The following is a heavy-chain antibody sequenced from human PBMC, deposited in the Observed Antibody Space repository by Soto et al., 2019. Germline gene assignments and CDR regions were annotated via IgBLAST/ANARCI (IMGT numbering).Heavy chain of an antibody. Sequence: GASVKVSCKASGYTFTSYAMHWVRQAPGQRLEWMGWINAGNGNTKYSQKFQGRVTITRDTSASTAYMELSSLRSGDTAVYYCARDSALPAANYYYYYGMDVWGQGTTVTVSS. J-gene: IGHJ6*02. CDR3: ARDSALPAANYYYYYGMDV. D-gene: IGHD2-2*01. CDR2: INAGNGNT. CDR1: GYTFTSYA. V-gene: IGHV1-3*01.